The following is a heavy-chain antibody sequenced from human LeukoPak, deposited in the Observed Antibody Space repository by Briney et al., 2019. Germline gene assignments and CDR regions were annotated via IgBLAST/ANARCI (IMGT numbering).Heavy chain of an antibody. CDR2: MFSGGST. D-gene: IGHD6-19*01. J-gene: IGHJ4*02. CDR1: GFTVRSTF. CDR3: CGWEDPFDY. V-gene: IGHV3-53*01. Sequence: GGSLRLSCAGSGFTVRSTFMSWVRQAPGKGLEWVSAMFSGGSTYYADSVKGRFTISRDSPKDTLHLQMNSLRVDDTALYYCCGWEDPFDYWGQGTPVTVSS.